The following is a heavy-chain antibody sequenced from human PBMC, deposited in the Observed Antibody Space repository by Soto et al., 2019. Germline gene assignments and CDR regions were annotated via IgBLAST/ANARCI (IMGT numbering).Heavy chain of an antibody. CDR1: GGTFRSYA. CDR3: AKSRGGVFNWFDP. Sequence: QVQLVQSGAEVKKPGSSVKVSCKASGGTFRSYAISWVRQAPGQGLEWMGGIIPIFGPANYAQKFQVRVTITADESTSTAYMELSSLRSVDTAVYYCAKSRGGVFNWFDPWGQGTLVTVSS. D-gene: IGHD3-10*01. J-gene: IGHJ5*02. V-gene: IGHV1-69*01. CDR2: IIPIFGPA.